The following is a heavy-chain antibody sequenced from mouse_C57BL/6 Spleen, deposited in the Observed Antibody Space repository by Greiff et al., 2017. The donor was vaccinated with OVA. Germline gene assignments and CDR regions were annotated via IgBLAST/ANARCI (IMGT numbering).Heavy chain of an antibody. V-gene: IGHV1-26*01. J-gene: IGHJ4*01. CDR3: SRTTDYGSRDYAMDY. CDR2: INPNNGGT. CDR1: GYTFTDYY. D-gene: IGHD1-1*01. Sequence: EVQLQQSGPELVKPGASVKISCKASGYTFTDYYMNWVKQSPGKSLEWIGDINPNNGGTSYNQKFKGKATLTVDKSSSTAYLALRSLTSEASAVYDCSRTTDYGSRDYAMDYWGQGTSVTVSA.